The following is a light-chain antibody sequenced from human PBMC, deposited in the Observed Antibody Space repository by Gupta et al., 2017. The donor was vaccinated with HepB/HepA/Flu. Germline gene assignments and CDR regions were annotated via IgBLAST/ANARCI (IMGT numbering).Light chain of an antibody. CDR1: SSDVGSYNL. V-gene: IGLV2-23*02. Sequence: QSALTPPASVSWSPGQSITISCTGTSSDVGSYNLVSWYQQHPGNAPNLMMYEVSKRPSGVSNRFSGSTSGNTASLTISGLQAEDEADYYCCSSAGSSTEVFGGGTKLTVL. J-gene: IGLJ2*01. CDR2: EVS. CDR3: CSSAGSSTEV.